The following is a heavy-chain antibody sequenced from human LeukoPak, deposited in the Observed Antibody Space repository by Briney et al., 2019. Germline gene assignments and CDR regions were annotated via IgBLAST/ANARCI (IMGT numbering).Heavy chain of an antibody. D-gene: IGHD1-26*01. CDR1: GFTFSSYW. CDR3: ARYNSGSYFDY. CDR2: IDRDGSRI. V-gene: IGHV3-74*01. J-gene: IGHJ4*02. Sequence: GGSLRLSCAVSGFTFSSYWMHWVRQAPGKGLVWVSRIDRDGSRINYADSVKGRFSISRDNGKNTLFLQMNSLRAEDAAVYYCARYNSGSYFDYWGQGTLVTVSS.